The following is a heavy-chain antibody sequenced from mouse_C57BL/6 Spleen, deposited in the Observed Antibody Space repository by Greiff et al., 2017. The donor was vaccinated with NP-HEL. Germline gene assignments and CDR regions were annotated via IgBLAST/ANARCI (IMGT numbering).Heavy chain of an antibody. D-gene: IGHD1-1*01. CDR3: TRGDGSSHGGYVDV. J-gene: IGHJ1*03. V-gene: IGHV1-15*01. CDR2: IDPETGGT. CDR1: GYTFTDYE. Sequence: SGAELVRPGASVTLSCKASGYTFTDYEMHWVKQTPVHGLEWIGAIDPETGGTAYNQKFKGKAILTADKSSSTAYMELRSLTSEDSAVYYGTRGDGSSHGGYVDVWGTGTTVTVSS.